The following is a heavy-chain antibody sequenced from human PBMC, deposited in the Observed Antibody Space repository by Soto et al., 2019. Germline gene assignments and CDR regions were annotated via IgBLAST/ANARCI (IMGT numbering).Heavy chain of an antibody. CDR2: IHYTGSI. Sequence: QVQLQQSGPGLVEPSQTLSLTCAVSGGSISSEYFHWTWIRQSPGKGLEWIGYIHYTGSIMYNPSFKPRLTMGVDTTKNQFSLQLTSVTAADTAVYFCAREDDGGDRDYYGLDVWGQGTTVTVSS. J-gene: IGHJ6*02. CDR1: GGSISSEYFH. D-gene: IGHD2-21*02. CDR3: AREDDGGDRDYYGLDV. V-gene: IGHV4-30-4*08.